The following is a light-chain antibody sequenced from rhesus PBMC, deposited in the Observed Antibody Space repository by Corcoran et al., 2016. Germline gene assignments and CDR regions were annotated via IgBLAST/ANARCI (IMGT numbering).Light chain of an antibody. CDR3: QQGNTKPYS. V-gene: IGKV1-32*04. CDR2: YAI. Sequence: DIQMSQSPSSLSASVGDRVTITCRASQGINSYLNSYQQNPGKAPKLLIYYAIRLAKGGPARFSGSGCRPECTLSTSGLQPADFATYFCQQGNTKPYSFGQVTKVEIK. J-gene: IGKJ2*01. CDR1: QGINSY.